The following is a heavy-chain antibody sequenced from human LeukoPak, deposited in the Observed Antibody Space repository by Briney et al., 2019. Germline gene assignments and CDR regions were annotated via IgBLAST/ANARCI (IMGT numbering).Heavy chain of an antibody. CDR1: GGTFSSYA. CDR3: ARDPYNYYKGWFDP. J-gene: IGHJ5*02. D-gene: IGHD5-24*01. CDR2: IIPIFGTA. V-gene: IGHV1-69*05. Sequence: ASVKVSCKASGGTFSSYAISWVRQAPGQGLEWMGGIIPIFGTANYAQKFQGRVTITTDESTSTAYMELSSLRSEDTAVYYCARDPYNYYKGWFDPWGQGTLVTVSS.